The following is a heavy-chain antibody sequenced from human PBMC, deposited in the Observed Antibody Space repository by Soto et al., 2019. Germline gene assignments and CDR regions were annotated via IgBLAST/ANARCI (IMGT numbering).Heavy chain of an antibody. Sequence: GASVKVSCKASGFTFTSSAVQWVRQARGQRLEWIGWIIVGSGNTNYAQKFQERVTITRDVSTSTAYMELSSLRSEDTAVYYCAAANSGSYYFVDYWGQGTLVTVSS. D-gene: IGHD1-26*01. CDR3: AAANSGSYYFVDY. V-gene: IGHV1-58*01. J-gene: IGHJ4*02. CDR1: GFTFTSSA. CDR2: IIVGSGNT.